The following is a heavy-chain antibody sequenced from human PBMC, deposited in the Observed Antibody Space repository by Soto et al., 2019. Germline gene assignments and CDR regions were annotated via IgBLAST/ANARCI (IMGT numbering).Heavy chain of an antibody. V-gene: IGHV2-5*02. Sequence: SGPTLVNPTQTLTLTCTFSGFSLSTSGVGVGWIRQPPGKALEWLALIYWDDDKRYSPSLKSKLTITKDTSKNQVVLTMTNMDPVDTATYYCAHRRYSSSWYGFGSDYYYYMDVWGKGTTVTVSS. CDR3: AHRRYSSSWYGFGSDYYYYMDV. D-gene: IGHD6-13*01. CDR2: IYWDDDK. CDR1: GFSLSTSGVG. J-gene: IGHJ6*03.